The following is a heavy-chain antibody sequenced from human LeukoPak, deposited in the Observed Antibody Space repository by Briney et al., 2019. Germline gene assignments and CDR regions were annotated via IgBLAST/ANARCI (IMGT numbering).Heavy chain of an antibody. Sequence: GGSLRLSCAASGFIFDNYVLTWVRQTPEKGLEWVAGISGSGSSTNYADAVKGRFTISRDNSKDTVYLQLSSLNSEDTAVYYCARSRKQQLVQNYFDSWGQGTLVTVSS. CDR3: ARSRKQQLVQNYFDS. CDR2: ISGSGSST. J-gene: IGHJ4*02. V-gene: IGHV3-23*01. D-gene: IGHD6-13*01. CDR1: GFIFDNYV.